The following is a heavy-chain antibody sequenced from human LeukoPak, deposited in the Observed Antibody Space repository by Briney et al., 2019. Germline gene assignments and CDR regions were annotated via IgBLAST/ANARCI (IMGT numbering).Heavy chain of an antibody. CDR1: GDSISGYY. CDR3: AGTGSGYPYYFDS. CDR2: IYTSGST. J-gene: IGHJ4*02. V-gene: IGHV4-4*07. D-gene: IGHD3-22*01. Sequence: PSETLSLTCTVSGDSISGYYWSWIRQPAGKGLDWIGRIYTSGSTNYNPSLKSRVTMSVDTSKNQFSLKLTSVTAADTAVYYCAGTGSGYPYYFDSWGQGTLVTVSS.